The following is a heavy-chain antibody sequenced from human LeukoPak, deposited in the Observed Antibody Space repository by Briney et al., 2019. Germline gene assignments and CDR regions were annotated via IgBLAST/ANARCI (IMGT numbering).Heavy chain of an antibody. V-gene: IGHV3-21*01. Sequence: GGSLRLSCAASGFTFSSYSMNWVRQAPGKGLEWVSSISSSSSYIYYADSVKGRFTISRDNSKNTLYLQMNSLRAEDTAVYYCAKDTPYCSSTSCQTSYFDYWGQGTLVTVSS. J-gene: IGHJ4*02. CDR3: AKDTPYCSSTSCQTSYFDY. CDR2: ISSSSSYI. CDR1: GFTFSSYS. D-gene: IGHD2-2*01.